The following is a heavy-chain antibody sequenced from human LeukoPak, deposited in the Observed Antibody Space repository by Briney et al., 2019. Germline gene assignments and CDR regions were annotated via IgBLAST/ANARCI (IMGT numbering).Heavy chain of an antibody. CDR3: ARAAYGGNSYAFDI. CDR2: IYYSGST. V-gene: IGHV4-59*01. D-gene: IGHD4-17*01. J-gene: IGHJ3*02. Sequence: SETLSLTCTVSGGSISSYYWSWIRQPPGKGLEWIGYIYYSGSTNYNPSLKSRVTISVDTSKNQFSLKLSSVTAADTAVYYCARAAYGGNSYAFDIWGQGTMVTVSS. CDR1: GGSISSYY.